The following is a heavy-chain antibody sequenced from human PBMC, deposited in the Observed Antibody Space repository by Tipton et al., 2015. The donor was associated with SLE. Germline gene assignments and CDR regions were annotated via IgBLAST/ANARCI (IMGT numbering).Heavy chain of an antibody. J-gene: IGHJ4*02. CDR2: IYYSGST. D-gene: IGHD7-27*01. CDR1: GGSISSSSYY. CDR3: AHANWGTNFDY. Sequence: TLSLTCTVSGGSISSSSYYWAWIRQPPGKGLEWIGSIYYSGSTYYNPSLESRVTISVDTSTNQFSLKLSSVTAADTAVFYCAHANWGTNFDYWGQGTLVTVSS. V-gene: IGHV4-39*07.